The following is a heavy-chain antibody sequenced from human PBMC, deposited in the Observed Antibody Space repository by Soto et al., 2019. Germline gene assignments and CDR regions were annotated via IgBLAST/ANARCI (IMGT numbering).Heavy chain of an antibody. V-gene: IGHV3-33*01. D-gene: IGHD2-15*01. CDR1: GFTFSSYA. CDR2: IWYDGSNK. CDR3: ARVYWPQREGYYYYMDV. J-gene: IGHJ6*03. Sequence: GGSLRLSCAASGFTFSSYAMHWVRQAPGKGLEWVAVIWYDGSNKYHADSVKGRFTISRDNSKNTLYLQMNSLRAEDTAVYYCARVYWPQREGYYYYMDVWGKGTTVTVSS.